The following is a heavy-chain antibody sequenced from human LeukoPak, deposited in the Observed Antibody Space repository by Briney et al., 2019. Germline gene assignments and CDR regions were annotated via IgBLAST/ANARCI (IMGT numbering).Heavy chain of an antibody. Sequence: ASVKVSCKASGYTFTGYYMHWVRQAPGQGLEWMGWINPNSGGTNYAQKFQGRVTMTRDTSISTAYMELSRLRSDDTAVYYCASPIGTSAYWYFDLWAVAPWSLSPQ. V-gene: IGHV1-2*02. CDR1: GYTFTGYY. J-gene: IGHJ2*01. CDR2: INPNSGGT. D-gene: IGHD2-2*01. CDR3: ASPIGTSAYWYFDL.